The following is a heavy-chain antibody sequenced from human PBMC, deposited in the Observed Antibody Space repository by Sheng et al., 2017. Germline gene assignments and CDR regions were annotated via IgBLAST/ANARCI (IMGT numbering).Heavy chain of an antibody. V-gene: IGHV1-69*04. CDR1: GGTFSSYA. CDR3: ASAPGTWDWFDP. CDR2: IIPILAIA. Sequence: QVQLVQSGAEVKKPGSSVKVSCKASGGTFSSYAISWVRQAPGQGLEWMGGIIPILAIANYARKFQGKVTITADKSTSTAYMELSSLRSEDTAVYYCASAPGTWDWFDPWGQGTLVTVSS. D-gene: IGHD1-7*01. J-gene: IGHJ5*02.